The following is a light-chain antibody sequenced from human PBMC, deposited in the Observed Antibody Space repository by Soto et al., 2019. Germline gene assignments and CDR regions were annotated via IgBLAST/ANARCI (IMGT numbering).Light chain of an antibody. CDR1: QGISRH. J-gene: IGKJ4*01. CDR3: QQIASYPLT. V-gene: IGKV1-9*01. CDR2: AAS. Sequence: DIQLTQSPSSLSASVGDRVTITCRASQGISRHLAWYQQKPGKAPKLLIYAASTLQSGVPSRFSGSGSGTDFTLTISILQPEDFAPYCCQQIASYPLTFGGGTTLEIK.